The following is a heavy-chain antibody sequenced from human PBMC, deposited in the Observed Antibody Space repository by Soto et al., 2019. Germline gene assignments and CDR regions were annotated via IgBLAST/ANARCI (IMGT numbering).Heavy chain of an antibody. CDR2: INPNSGGT. CDR1: GYTFTGYY. J-gene: IGHJ6*02. Sequence: ASVKVSCKASGYTFTGYYMHWVRQAPGQGLEWMGWINPNSGGTNYAQKFQGWVTMTRDTSISTAYMELSRLRSDDTAVYYCARGSLRFLEWFPGYYYGMDVWGQGTTVTVSS. CDR3: ARGSLRFLEWFPGYYYGMDV. V-gene: IGHV1-2*04. D-gene: IGHD3-3*01.